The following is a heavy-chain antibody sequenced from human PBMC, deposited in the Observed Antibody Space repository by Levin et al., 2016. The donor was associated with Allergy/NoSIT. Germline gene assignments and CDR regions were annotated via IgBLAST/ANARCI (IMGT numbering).Heavy chain of an antibody. D-gene: IGHD3-22*01. CDR2: ISSSSSTI. CDR3: ARDVAYYYDSSGYGYFDL. Sequence: VRQAPGKGLEWVSYISSSSSTIYYADSVKGRFTISRDNAKNSLYLQMNSLRDEDTAVYYCARDVAYYYDSSGYGYFDLWGRGTLVTVSS. J-gene: IGHJ2*01. V-gene: IGHV3-48*02.